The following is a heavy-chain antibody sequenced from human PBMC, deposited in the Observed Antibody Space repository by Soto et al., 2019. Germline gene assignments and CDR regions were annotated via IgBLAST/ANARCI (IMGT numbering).Heavy chain of an antibody. CDR2: INTGNGDT. J-gene: IGHJ2*01. CDR1: GYTFTSNA. Sequence: ASVKVSCKASGYTFTSNAIHWVRQAPGQRLEWMGWINTGNGDTKYSQNFQGRVTITRDTSASTAYMELSSLRSEDTAVYYCARDHNYYDSSGYYYWYFDLWGRGTLVTVSS. D-gene: IGHD3-22*01. CDR3: ARDHNYYDSSGYYYWYFDL. V-gene: IGHV1-3*04.